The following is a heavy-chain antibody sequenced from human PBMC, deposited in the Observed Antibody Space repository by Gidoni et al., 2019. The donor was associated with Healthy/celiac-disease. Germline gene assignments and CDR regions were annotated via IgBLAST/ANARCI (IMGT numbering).Heavy chain of an antibody. Sequence: EVQLVESGGGLVKPGGSLRLSCAASGFTFSSYSMNWVRQAPGKGLEWVSSISSRSSYIYYADSVKGRFTISRDNAKNSLYLQMNSLRAEDTAVYYCARDDTLGYCSSTSCMDYYYYGMDVWGQGTTVTVSS. J-gene: IGHJ6*02. D-gene: IGHD2-2*01. CDR3: ARDDTLGYCSSTSCMDYYYYGMDV. CDR2: ISSRSSYI. V-gene: IGHV3-21*01. CDR1: GFTFSSYS.